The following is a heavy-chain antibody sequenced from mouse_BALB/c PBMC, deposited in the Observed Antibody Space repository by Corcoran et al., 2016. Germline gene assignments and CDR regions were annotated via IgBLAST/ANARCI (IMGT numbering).Heavy chain of an antibody. V-gene: IGHV14-3*02. CDR1: GFNIKDTY. CDR3: ARGGGNYWYFDV. CDR2: LDPANGNT. J-gene: IGHJ1*01. Sequence: EVQLQQSGAELVKPGASVKLSCTASGFNIKDTYMHWVKQRPEQGLEWIGRLDPANGNTTYDPKFQGKATITADTSSNTAYLQLSSLTAEDTAVYYGARGGGNYWYFDVWGAGTTVTVSS. D-gene: IGHD1-1*02.